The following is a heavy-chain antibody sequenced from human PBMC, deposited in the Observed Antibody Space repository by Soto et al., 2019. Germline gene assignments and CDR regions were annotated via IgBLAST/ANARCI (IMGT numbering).Heavy chain of an antibody. V-gene: IGHV3-30*04. CDR1: GFSISRSA. D-gene: IGHD1-1*01. CDR2: IAYDGSNR. J-gene: IGHJ5*02. CDR3: ARDLQAGTDNVNWFAP. Sequence: QVQLVESGGGVVQPGRSLRLSCAASGFSISRSAMHWVRQAPGKGLERVAVIAYDGSNRWYADSAKGRFTISRDNSKNTLYLQISSLRGEDTAVYYCARDLQAGTDNVNWFAPWGQGTLVTVSS.